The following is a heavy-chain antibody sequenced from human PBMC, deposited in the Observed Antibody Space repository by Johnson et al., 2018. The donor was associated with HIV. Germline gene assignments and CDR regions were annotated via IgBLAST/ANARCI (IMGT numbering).Heavy chain of an antibody. D-gene: IGHD3-3*01. CDR2: INWNGGST. Sequence: DYGMSWVRQAPGKGLEGVSGINWNGGSTGYADSVKGRFTISRDNSKNTLYLQMNSLRAEDTAVYYCARPYYDFWSGSSPPAGWGQGTMVTVSS. CDR1: DYG. V-gene: IGHV3-20*03. J-gene: IGHJ3*01. CDR3: ARPYYDFWSGSSPPAG.